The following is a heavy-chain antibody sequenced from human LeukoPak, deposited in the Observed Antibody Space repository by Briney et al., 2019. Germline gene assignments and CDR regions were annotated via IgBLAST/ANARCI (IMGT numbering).Heavy chain of an antibody. V-gene: IGHV3-30*04. CDR1: GFTFRTCG. D-gene: IGHD2-15*01. CDR2: MSSDAIKT. Sequence: GTSLRLSCETSGFTFRTCGVHWVRQAPGKGLEWVALMSSDAIKTYYADSVKGRFSISRDSSKDTLYLQMNSLRAEDTAVYYCAKDHAGSGRAFESWGQGTLVTVSS. J-gene: IGHJ4*02. CDR3: AKDHAGSGRAFES.